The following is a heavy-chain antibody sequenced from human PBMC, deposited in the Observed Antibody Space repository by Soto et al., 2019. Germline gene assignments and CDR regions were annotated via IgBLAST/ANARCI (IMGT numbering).Heavy chain of an antibody. Sequence: GGSLRLSCAASGFTFSSYWMHWVRQAPGKGLVWVSRINSDGSSTSYADSVKGRFTISRDNAKNTLYLQMNSLRAEDTAVSYCERAKSSSSVDYFDYWGQGTLVTVSS. CDR3: ERAKSSSSVDYFDY. D-gene: IGHD6-13*01. V-gene: IGHV3-74*01. CDR1: GFTFSSYW. J-gene: IGHJ4*02. CDR2: INSDGSST.